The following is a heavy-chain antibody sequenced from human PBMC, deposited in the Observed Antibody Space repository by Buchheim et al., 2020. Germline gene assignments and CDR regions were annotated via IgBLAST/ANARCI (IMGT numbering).Heavy chain of an antibody. D-gene: IGHD3-3*01. V-gene: IGHV4-34*01. CDR2: INHSGST. J-gene: IGHJ6*02. CDR1: GGSFSGYY. CDR3: ARWRGYYYYYGMDV. Sequence: QVQLQQWGAGLLKPSETLSLTCAVYGGSFSGYYWSWIRQPPGKGLEWIGEINHSGSTNYNPSLKTRVTISVDTSKNQFSLKLSSVTAADTAVYYCARWRGYYYYYGMDVWGQGTT.